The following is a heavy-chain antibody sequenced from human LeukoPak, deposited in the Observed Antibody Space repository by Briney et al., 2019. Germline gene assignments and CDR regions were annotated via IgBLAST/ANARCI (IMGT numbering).Heavy chain of an antibody. V-gene: IGHV3-53*01. CDR2: IHSGGST. Sequence: PGGSLRLSCAASDFTVSNNYMHWVRQAPGKGLEWVSVIHSGGSTYFADSVKGRFTISRDTSKNTLYHQMNSLRVEDTAVYYGARDTVARGYYYYGMDVWGKGPTVTVSS. CDR3: ARDTVARGYYYYGMDV. J-gene: IGHJ6*04. D-gene: IGHD6-19*01. CDR1: DFTVSNNY.